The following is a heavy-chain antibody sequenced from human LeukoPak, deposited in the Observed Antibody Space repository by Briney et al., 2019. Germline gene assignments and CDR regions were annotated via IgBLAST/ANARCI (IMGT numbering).Heavy chain of an antibody. D-gene: IGHD3-9*01. Sequence: GGSLRLSCAASGFTFSSYEMNWVRQAPGKGLEWVSYISSSGSTIYYADSVKGRFTISRDNAKNSLYLQMNSLRAEDTAVYYCARGGEGDILTGDDAFDTWGQGTMVTVSS. J-gene: IGHJ3*02. CDR2: ISSSGSTI. CDR3: ARGGEGDILTGDDAFDT. CDR1: GFTFSSYE. V-gene: IGHV3-48*03.